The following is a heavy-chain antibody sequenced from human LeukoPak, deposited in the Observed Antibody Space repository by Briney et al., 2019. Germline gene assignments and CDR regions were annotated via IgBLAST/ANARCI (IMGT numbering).Heavy chain of an antibody. CDR1: GFTFSSYA. CDR2: ISGSGGST. CDR3: ARAGRYCATSGWGCYFDY. D-gene: IGHD6-19*01. V-gene: IGHV3-23*01. J-gene: IGHJ4*02. Sequence: GGSLRLSCAASGFTFSSYAMSWVRQAPGKGLEWVSDISGSGGSTYYADSVKGRFTISRDNSKNTLYLQMNSLRAEDTAVYYCARAGRYCATSGWGCYFDYWGQGTLVTVSS.